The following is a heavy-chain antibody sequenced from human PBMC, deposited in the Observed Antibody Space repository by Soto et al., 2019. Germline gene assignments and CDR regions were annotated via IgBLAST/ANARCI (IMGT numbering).Heavy chain of an antibody. J-gene: IGHJ6*02. CDR1: GDSVTFGHHY. D-gene: IGHD2-2*01. CDR3: ARARPDSAGSSLGRRLDV. Sequence: QVQLQESGPGLVKPSGTLSLICIVSGDSVTFGHHYWSWIRQPPGKVLEWMGHIFFTGATNYIPCLKSRVTMSVDSSKGQFSLNLTSGSAADSAIYSCARARPDSAGSSLGRRLDVWGQGTTVTVSS. CDR2: IFFTGAT. V-gene: IGHV4-61*01.